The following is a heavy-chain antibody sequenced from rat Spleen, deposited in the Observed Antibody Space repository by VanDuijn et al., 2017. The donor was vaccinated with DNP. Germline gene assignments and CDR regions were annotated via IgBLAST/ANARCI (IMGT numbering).Heavy chain of an antibody. J-gene: IGHJ4*01. V-gene: IGHV5-17*01. CDR2: ISYDGIRT. Sequence: EVQLVESGGDLVQPGKSLKLSCAASGFTFSDYSMAWARQAPRKGLEWVATISYDGIRTYYRDSVKGRFTISRDNAKSTLYLQMDSLRSEDTATYYCARQFGYRYNSHYAMDAWGQGTSVTVSS. CDR1: GFTFSDYS. CDR3: ARQFGYRYNSHYAMDA. D-gene: IGHD1-5*01.